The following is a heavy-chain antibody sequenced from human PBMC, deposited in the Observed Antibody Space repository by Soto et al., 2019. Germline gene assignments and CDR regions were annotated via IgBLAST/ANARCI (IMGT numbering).Heavy chain of an antibody. CDR2: IYYSGNT. D-gene: IGHD6-13*01. Sequence: PSETLSLTCTVSGGSFSSSSYYWDWIRQPPGKGLEWIGSIYYSGNTYYNPSLKSRVTTSIDTSRNQFSLKLSAVTAADTAVYNCARRAALGNKWFDPWGQGTLVNVS. J-gene: IGHJ5*02. CDR1: GGSFSSSSYY. CDR3: ARRAALGNKWFDP. V-gene: IGHV4-39*01.